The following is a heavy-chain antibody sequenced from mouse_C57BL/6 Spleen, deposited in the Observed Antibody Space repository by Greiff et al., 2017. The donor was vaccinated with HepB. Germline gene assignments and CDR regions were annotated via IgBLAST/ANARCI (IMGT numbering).Heavy chain of an antibody. J-gene: IGHJ4*01. D-gene: IGHD2-5*01. CDR2: INPNNGGT. Sequence: EVKLQQSGPELVKPGASVKISCKASGYTFTDYYMNWVKQSHGKSLEWIGDINPNNGGTSYNQKFKGKATLTVDKSSSTAYMELRSLTSEDSAVYYCARAYYSNYYAMDYWGQGTSVTVSS. CDR1: GYTFTDYY. V-gene: IGHV1-26*01. CDR3: ARAYYSNYYAMDY.